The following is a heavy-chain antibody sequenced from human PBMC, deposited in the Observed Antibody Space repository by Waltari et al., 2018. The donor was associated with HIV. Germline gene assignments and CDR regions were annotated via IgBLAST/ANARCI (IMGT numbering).Heavy chain of an antibody. V-gene: IGHV3-30-3*01. CDR3: ARESKYSHKYYPFEY. CDR2: IAYDGSKQ. Sequence: QVHLVESGGGVVQPGRSLRLSCAASGYIFPDSALHWVRQAPGKGLEWVAFIAYDGSKQQYADSVRGRFTISRDDFKNTLYLQMNSLRPGDTAVYYCARESKYSHKYYPFEYWGQGTLVSVSS. D-gene: IGHD5-12*01. CDR1: GYIFPDSA. J-gene: IGHJ4*02.